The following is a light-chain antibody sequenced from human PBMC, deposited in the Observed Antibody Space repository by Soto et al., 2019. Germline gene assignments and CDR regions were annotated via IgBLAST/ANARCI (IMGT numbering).Light chain of an antibody. Sequence: QSVLTQPPSASGTPGQSVTISCAGSSSNIGSNHAYWYQQLPRAAPKLLIYTNYQRPSGVPDRFSGSKSGTSASLAISGLWPEDEADYYCAAWDDSLSGYVFGTGTKVTVL. J-gene: IGLJ1*01. CDR2: TNY. V-gene: IGLV1-47*02. CDR3: AAWDDSLSGYV. CDR1: SSNIGSNH.